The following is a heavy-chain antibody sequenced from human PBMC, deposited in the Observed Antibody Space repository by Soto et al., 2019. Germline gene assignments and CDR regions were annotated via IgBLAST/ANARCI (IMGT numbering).Heavy chain of an antibody. J-gene: IGHJ4*02. V-gene: IGHV4-31*03. CDR2: IYYSGST. CDR1: GGSISSGGYY. CDR3: ARAFYGGSDY. Sequence: SETLSLTCTVSGGSISSGGYYWSWIRQHPWKGLEWIGYIYYSGSTYYNPSLKSRVTISVDTSKNQFSLKLSSVTAADTAVYYCARAFYGGSDYWGQGXLVTVSS. D-gene: IGHD4-17*01.